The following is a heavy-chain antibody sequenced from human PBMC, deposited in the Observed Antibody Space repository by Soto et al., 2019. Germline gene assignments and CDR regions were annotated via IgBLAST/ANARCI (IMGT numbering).Heavy chain of an antibody. CDR2: IWYDGSNK. CDR1: GFPFSSYG. Sequence: GGSLRLSCAASGFPFSSYGMHWVRQAPGKGLDWVGVIWYDGSNKDYAESGKGRFTISRDNSKNMLYLQMNSLRADDTAVYYCASSINWGQGTLVTVSS. V-gene: IGHV3-33*03. CDR3: ASSIN. J-gene: IGHJ4*02.